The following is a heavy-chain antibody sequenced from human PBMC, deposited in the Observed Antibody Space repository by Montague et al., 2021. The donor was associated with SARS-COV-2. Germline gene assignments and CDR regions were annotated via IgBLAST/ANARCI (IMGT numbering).Heavy chain of an antibody. CDR3: TGQRWRGRFDP. D-gene: IGHD2-15*01. CDR1: GGSVYSNADHLNSDY. J-gene: IGHJ5*02. Sequence: SETRSLTCDVSGGSVYSNADHLNSDYWAWVRQSPGRGLEWIGSVXXRGXXXQXPSFRGRLTMSVDTSKNSVSLRLTSVPAADTAMYYCTGQRWRGRFDPWGLGTLVIVSS. CDR2: VXXRGXX. V-gene: IGHV4-39*01.